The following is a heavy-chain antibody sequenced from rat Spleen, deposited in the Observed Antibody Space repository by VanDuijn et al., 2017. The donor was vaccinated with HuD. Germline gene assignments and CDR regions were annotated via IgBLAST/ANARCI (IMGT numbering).Heavy chain of an antibody. CDR3: AIHGGLRNWFDS. D-gene: IGHD1-11*01. CDR1: GFTFSAYN. Sequence: EVQLVESGGGLVQPGRSLKVSCAASGFTFSAYNMAWVRQAPKKGLEWVATITYDGSGTYYRDSVKGRFTISRDNAISTLYLQMDSLRSEDTATYYCAIHGGLRNWFDSWGQGTLVTVSS. J-gene: IGHJ3*01. CDR2: ITYDGSGT. V-gene: IGHV5-7*01.